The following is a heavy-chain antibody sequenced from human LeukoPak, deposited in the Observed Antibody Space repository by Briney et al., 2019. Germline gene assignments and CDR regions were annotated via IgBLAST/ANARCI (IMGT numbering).Heavy chain of an antibody. J-gene: IGHJ4*02. CDR1: GGAFSGYY. CDR2: IYYSGST. Sequence: KPSETLSLTCAVSGGAFSGYYWSWIRQPPGKGLEWIGYIYYSGSTNYNPSLKSRVTISVDTSKNQFSLKLSSVTAADTAVYYCARGVPTTVSDYWGQGTLVTVSS. CDR3: ARGVPTTVSDY. D-gene: IGHD4/OR15-4a*01. V-gene: IGHV4-59*01.